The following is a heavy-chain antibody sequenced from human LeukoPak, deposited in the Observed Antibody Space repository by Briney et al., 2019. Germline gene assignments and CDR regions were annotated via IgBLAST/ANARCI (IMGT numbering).Heavy chain of an antibody. CDR2: ISSSGSTI. CDR1: GFAFSSYE. J-gene: IGHJ5*02. D-gene: IGHD3-16*02. V-gene: IGHV3-48*03. CDR3: ARVSSSLSA. Sequence: GGSLRLSCAASGFAFSSYEMNWVRQAPGKGLEWVSYISSSGSTIYYADSVKGRFTISRDNAKNSLYLQMNSLRAEDTAVYYCARVSSSLSAWGQGTLVTVSS.